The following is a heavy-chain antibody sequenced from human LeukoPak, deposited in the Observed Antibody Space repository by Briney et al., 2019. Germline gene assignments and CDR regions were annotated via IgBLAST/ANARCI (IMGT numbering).Heavy chain of an antibody. CDR2: ISGSGGST. Sequence: GGSLRLSCAATGVTFSSYAMSLVRQAPGKGLEWVSAISGSGGSTYYADSVKGRFTISRDNSKNTLYLQMNSLRAEDTAVYYCAKDPVASPDAFDIWGQGTMVTVSS. D-gene: IGHD2-2*01. J-gene: IGHJ3*02. CDR1: GVTFSSYA. V-gene: IGHV3-23*01. CDR3: AKDPVASPDAFDI.